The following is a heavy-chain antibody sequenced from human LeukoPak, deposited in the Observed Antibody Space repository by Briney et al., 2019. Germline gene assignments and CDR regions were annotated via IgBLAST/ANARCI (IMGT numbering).Heavy chain of an antibody. Sequence: ASVKVSCKASGYTFTSYDINWVRQATGQGLEWMGWMNPNSGNTGYAQKFQGRVTMTRNTSISTAYMELSSLRAEDTAVYYCARGDLMVETLDYWGQGTLVTVSS. CDR1: GYTFTSYD. V-gene: IGHV1-8*01. D-gene: IGHD4/OR15-4a*01. CDR2: MNPNSGNT. J-gene: IGHJ4*02. CDR3: ARGDLMVETLDY.